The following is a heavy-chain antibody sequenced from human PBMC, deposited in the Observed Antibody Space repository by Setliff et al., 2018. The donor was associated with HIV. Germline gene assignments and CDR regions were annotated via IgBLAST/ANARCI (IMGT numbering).Heavy chain of an antibody. J-gene: IGHJ4*02. Sequence: GASVKVSCKASGYTFTNYFIHWVRQAPGQGLEWMEIVNPSDGCTSNSQKFQGRVTMTRDTSTSTVYMEVNSLRSEDTAVYFCARTSSALTTRGEYYFDYWGQGTLVTVSS. CDR3: ARTSSALTTRGEYYFDY. CDR1: GYTFTNYF. D-gene: IGHD4-4*01. CDR2: VNPSDGCT. V-gene: IGHV1-46*01.